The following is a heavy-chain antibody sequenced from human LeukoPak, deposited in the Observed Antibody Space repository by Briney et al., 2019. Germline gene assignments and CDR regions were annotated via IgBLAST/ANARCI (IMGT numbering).Heavy chain of an antibody. CDR2: IKSKTDGGTT. Sequence: PGGSLRLSCAASGFTFSNAWMNWVRQAPGKGLEWVGRIKSKTDGGTTDYAAPVKGRFTISRDDSKNTLYLQMNSLKTEDTAVYYCTTDPNPYYYDSSGYPGGAFDYWGQETLVTVSS. CDR1: GFTFSNAW. D-gene: IGHD3-22*01. J-gene: IGHJ4*02. CDR3: TTDPNPYYYDSSGYPGGAFDY. V-gene: IGHV3-15*07.